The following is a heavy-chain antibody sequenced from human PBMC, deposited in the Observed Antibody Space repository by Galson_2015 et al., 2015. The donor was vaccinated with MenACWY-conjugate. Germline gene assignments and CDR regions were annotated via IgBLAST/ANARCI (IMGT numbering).Heavy chain of an antibody. Sequence: SLRLSCAASGFTFNNYWMNWVRQAPGKGLEWVASIKDDGSDKYYVDSVKGRFTISRDNAQNSLYLQMNSLRADDTAVDYCARDLGFCSGCTCCPVYDSWGQGTLVTVSS. CDR3: ARDLGFCSGCTCCPVYDS. V-gene: IGHV3-7*03. D-gene: IGHD2-15*01. J-gene: IGHJ4*02. CDR1: GFTFNNYW. CDR2: IKDDGSDK.